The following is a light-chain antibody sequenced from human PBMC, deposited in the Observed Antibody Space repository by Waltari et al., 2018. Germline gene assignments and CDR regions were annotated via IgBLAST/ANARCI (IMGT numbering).Light chain of an antibody. J-gene: IGKJ3*01. CDR1: PSVSSY. CDR2: DAS. Sequence: EIVLTQSPATLSLSPGARATLTCRASPSVSSYLAWYQQKPGQAPRLLIYDASNRATGIPARFSGSGSGTDFTLTISSLEPEDFAVYYCQQRSNWPLFTFGPGTKVDIK. V-gene: IGKV3-11*01. CDR3: QQRSNWPLFT.